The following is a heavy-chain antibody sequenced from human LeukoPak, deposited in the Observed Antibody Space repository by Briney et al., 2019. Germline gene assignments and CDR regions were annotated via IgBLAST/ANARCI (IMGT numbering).Heavy chain of an antibody. CDR2: IKQDGSEK. V-gene: IGHV3-7*01. CDR3: ARDSPQDSSAYYYYYYMDV. J-gene: IGHJ6*03. CDR1: GFTFSSYW. Sequence: PGGSLRLSCAASGFTFSSYWMSWVRQAPGKGLEWVANIKQDGSEKYYVDSVKGRFTISRDNSKNTLYLQMGSLRAEDMAVYYCARDSPQDSSAYYYYYYMDVWGKGTTVTVSS. D-gene: IGHD3-22*01.